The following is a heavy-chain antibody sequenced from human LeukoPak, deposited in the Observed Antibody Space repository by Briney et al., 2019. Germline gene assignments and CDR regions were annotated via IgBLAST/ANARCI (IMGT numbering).Heavy chain of an antibody. CDR3: TRVEPSIAAAGPFDY. V-gene: IGHV3-49*04. Sequence: GGSLRLSCTASGFTFGVYAMSWVRQAPGKGLEWVGFIRSKAYGGTTEYAASVKGRFTISRDDSKSIAYLQMNSLKTEDTAVYYCTRVEPSIAAAGPFDYWGQGTLVTVSS. CDR1: GFTFGVYA. CDR2: IRSKAYGGTT. J-gene: IGHJ4*02. D-gene: IGHD6-13*01.